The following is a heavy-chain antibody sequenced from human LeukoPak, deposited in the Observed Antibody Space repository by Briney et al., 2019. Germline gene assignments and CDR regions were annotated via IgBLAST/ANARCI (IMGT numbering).Heavy chain of an antibody. CDR3: AKVSPWSGNPFYYYYMDV. V-gene: IGHV3-30*18. CDR1: GFTFDNYG. Sequence: GGSLRLSCAASGFTFDNYGMHWVRQAPGKGLEWVAIISYDGSDKYYADSVKGRFTISRDNSKNTLYLQMNSLRAEDTAVYYCAKVSPWSGNPFYYYYMDVWGKGTTVTISS. J-gene: IGHJ6*03. D-gene: IGHD4-23*01. CDR2: ISYDGSDK.